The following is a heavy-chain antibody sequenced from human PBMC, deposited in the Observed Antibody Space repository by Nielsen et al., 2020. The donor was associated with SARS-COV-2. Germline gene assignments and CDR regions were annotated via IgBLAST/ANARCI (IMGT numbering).Heavy chain of an antibody. Sequence: TLSLTCAVSGGSISSGGYSWSWIRQPPGKGLEWIGYIYYSGSTYYNPSLKSRVTISVDTSKNQFSLKLSSVTAADTAVYYCATTYDSSGYYQYYFDYWGQGTLVTVSS. CDR1: GGSISSGGYS. V-gene: IGHV4-30-4*07. D-gene: IGHD3-22*01. CDR3: ATTYDSSGYYQYYFDY. J-gene: IGHJ4*02. CDR2: IYYSGST.